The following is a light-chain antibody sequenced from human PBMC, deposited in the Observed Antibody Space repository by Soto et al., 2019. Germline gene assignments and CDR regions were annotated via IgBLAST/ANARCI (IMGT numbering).Light chain of an antibody. CDR2: EVS. CDR1: SSDVGGYNY. CDR3: SSYTSSSTLI. V-gene: IGLV2-14*01. Sequence: QSALTQPASVSGSPGQSITISCSGTSSDVGGYNYVSWYQQHPGKAPKLMMYEVSNRPSGVSNRFSGSKSDNTASLTISGLQAEDEADYYCSSYTSSSTLIFGGGTKLTV. J-gene: IGLJ2*01.